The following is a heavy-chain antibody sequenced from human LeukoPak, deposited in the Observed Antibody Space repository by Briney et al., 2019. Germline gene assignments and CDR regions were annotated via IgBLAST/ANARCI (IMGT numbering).Heavy chain of an antibody. V-gene: IGHV3-20*04. Sequence: GGSLRLSCAASGFTFDDYGMSWVRQAPGKGLEWVSGINWNGGSTDYADSVKGRFTISRDNSKNTLYLQMNSLRAEDTAVYYCAKDRGIISDYWGQGTLVTVSS. CDR1: GFTFDDYG. CDR3: AKDRGIISDY. D-gene: IGHD3-10*01. CDR2: INWNGGST. J-gene: IGHJ4*02.